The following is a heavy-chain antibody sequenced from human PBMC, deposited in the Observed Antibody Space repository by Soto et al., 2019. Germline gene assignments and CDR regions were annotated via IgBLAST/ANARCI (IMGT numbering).Heavy chain of an antibody. CDR2: ISKEGNT. V-gene: IGHV3-30*03. J-gene: IGHJ4*02. Sequence: MQLVESGGGVVQTGRSLRLSCTASGFTFRNYGMHWVRQAPGKGPAWVGVISKEGNTLYSDSVKGRFTISRDNSQDTLYLQMDSLRPDDTAVYYCARAVVTSKWYFDNWGQGIPVTVSS. CDR3: ARAVVTSKWYFDN. D-gene: IGHD2-21*02. CDR1: GFTFRNYG.